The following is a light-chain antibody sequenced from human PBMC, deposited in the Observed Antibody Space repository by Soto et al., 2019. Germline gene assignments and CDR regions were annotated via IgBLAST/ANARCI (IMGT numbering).Light chain of an antibody. Sequence: EIVKTQYPATLSVSPGERVTLSCRASQSVSRNLAWYQQKPGQAPRLLIYGASTRATGIPARFSGSGSGTDFTLTISSLQSEDFAVYYCQQYNKWPPFTFGPGTKVDIK. CDR2: GAS. J-gene: IGKJ3*01. CDR3: QQYNKWPPFT. V-gene: IGKV3-15*01. CDR1: QSVSRN.